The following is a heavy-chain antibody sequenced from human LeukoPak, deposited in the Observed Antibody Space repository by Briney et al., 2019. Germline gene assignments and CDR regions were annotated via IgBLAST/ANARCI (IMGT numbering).Heavy chain of an antibody. CDR1: GFTFRSYS. Sequence: GGSLRLSCAASGFTFRSYSMNWVRQAPGKGLEWVSYISSSSSTIYYADSVKGRFTISRDNAKNSLYLQMNSLRAEDTAVYCCAREGVRVAAGSHDYWGQGTLVTVSS. J-gene: IGHJ4*02. CDR2: ISSSSSTI. D-gene: IGHD6-13*01. CDR3: AREGVRVAAGSHDY. V-gene: IGHV3-48*04.